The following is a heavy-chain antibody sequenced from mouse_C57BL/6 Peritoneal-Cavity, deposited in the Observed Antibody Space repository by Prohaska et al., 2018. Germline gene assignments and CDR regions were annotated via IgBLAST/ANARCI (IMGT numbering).Heavy chain of an antibody. V-gene: IGHV1-50*01. CDR1: GYTFTSYW. CDR2: IDPSDSYT. J-gene: IGHJ3*01. D-gene: IGHD3-2*02. CDR3: AKQLRLRGFAY. Sequence: QVQLQQPGAELVKPGASVKLSCKASGYTFTSYWMPWVKQRPGQGLELIGGIDPSDSYTNYNQKFKGKATLTVYTASSTAYMQLSSLTSEDSAVYYCAKQLRLRGFAYWGQGTLVTVSA.